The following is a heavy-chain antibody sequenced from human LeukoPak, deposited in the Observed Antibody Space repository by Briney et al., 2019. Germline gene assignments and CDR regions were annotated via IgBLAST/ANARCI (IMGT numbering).Heavy chain of an antibody. CDR3: ARAGSGSGWYFDY. V-gene: IGHV1-18*01. D-gene: IGHD6-19*01. J-gene: IGHJ4*02. CDR2: TSPYNGNT. Sequence: ASVKVSCKASGYDFTSVGITWVRQAPGQGLEWMGWTSPYNGNTRYVQKLQGRVTMTTDTSTRTAYMELRSLRFDDTAVYYCARAGSGSGWYFDYWGQGTLVTVSS. CDR1: GYDFTSVG.